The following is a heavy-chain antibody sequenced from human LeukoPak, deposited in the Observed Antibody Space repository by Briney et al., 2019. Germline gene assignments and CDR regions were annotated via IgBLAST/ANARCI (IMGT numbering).Heavy chain of an antibody. J-gene: IGHJ4*02. CDR2: ISGSGSST. V-gene: IGHV3-23*01. D-gene: IGHD6-19*01. CDR3: AKHRYSSGWRAFDY. Sequence: PGGSLRLSCAASGFTFSSYGMSWVRQAPGKGLEWVSGISGSGSSTYSADSVKGRFTISRDNSKNTLYLQMNSLRAEDTAVYYCAKHRYSSGWRAFDYWGQGTLVTVSS. CDR1: GFTFSSYG.